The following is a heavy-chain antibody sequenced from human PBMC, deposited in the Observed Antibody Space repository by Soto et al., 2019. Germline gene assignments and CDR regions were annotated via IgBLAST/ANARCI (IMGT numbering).Heavy chain of an antibody. CDR2: IYYSGST. CDR3: ARFSYYDSSGYYLDAFDI. D-gene: IGHD3-22*01. CDR1: GGSISSSSYY. J-gene: IGHJ3*02. Sequence: QLQLQESGPGLVKPSETLSLTCTVSGGSISSSSYYWGWIRQPPGKGLEWIGSIYYSGSTYYNPSLKSRVTISVDTSKNQFSLKLSSVTAADTAVYYCARFSYYDSSGYYLDAFDIWGQGTMVTVSS. V-gene: IGHV4-39*01.